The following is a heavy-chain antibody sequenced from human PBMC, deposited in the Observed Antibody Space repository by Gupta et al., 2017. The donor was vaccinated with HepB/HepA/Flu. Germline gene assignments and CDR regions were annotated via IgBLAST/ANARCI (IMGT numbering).Heavy chain of an antibody. CDR2: LKEDVSKK. CDR3: AREHYNTLDY. CDR1: GFIFRDSS. D-gene: IGHD1-1*01. V-gene: IGHV3-7*01. J-gene: IGHJ4*02. Sequence: EVQLVESVGGLVQPGGSLRLSCAASGFIFRDSSMSWVRQAPGKGLEWVATLKEDVSKKYYVDSLDGRFTISRDNAKNSLYLQMNSLRAEDTAVYYCAREHYNTLDYWGQGILLTVSA.